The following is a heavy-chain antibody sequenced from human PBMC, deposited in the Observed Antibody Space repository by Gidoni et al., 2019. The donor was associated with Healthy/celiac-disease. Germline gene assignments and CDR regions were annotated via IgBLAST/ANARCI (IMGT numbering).Heavy chain of an antibody. CDR3: ARVGLLWFGESEPTYFDY. J-gene: IGHJ4*02. V-gene: IGHV4-59*01. CDR1: GGSLSSYY. D-gene: IGHD3-10*01. Sequence: QVQLQESGPGLVKPSETLSLTCTVSGGSLSSYYWSWIRQPPGKGLEWIGYIYYSGSTNYNPSLKSRVTISVDTSKNQFSLKLSSVTAADTAVYYCARVGLLWFGESEPTYFDYWGQGTLVTVSS. CDR2: IYYSGST.